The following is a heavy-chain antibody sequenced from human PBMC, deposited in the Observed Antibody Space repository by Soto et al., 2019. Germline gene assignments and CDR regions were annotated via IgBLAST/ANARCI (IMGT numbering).Heavy chain of an antibody. CDR1: GFTFSDYF. V-gene: IGHV3-11*01. D-gene: IGHD3-16*01. Sequence: QVQLVEAGGGLVKPGGSLRLSCAASGFTFSDYFMSWIRQATGKGLEWVSHISSSGSTIYYADSVQGRFTISRDNAKNSLYLQMNSLRADDTAVYYCARVGDEWGYYYYMDVWGKGTTVTVSS. J-gene: IGHJ6*03. CDR3: ARVGDEWGYYYYMDV. CDR2: ISSSGSTI.